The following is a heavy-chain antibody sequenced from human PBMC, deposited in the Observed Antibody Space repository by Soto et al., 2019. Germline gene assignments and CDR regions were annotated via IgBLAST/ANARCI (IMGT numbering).Heavy chain of an antibody. Sequence: SETLSLTCAVYGGSFSGYYWSWIRQPPGKGLEWIGEINHSGSTNYNPSLKSRVTISVDTSKNQFSLKLGSVTAADTAVYYCAGGIVVVVAATRNWFDPWGQGTLVTVSS. D-gene: IGHD2-15*01. V-gene: IGHV4-34*01. CDR2: INHSGST. CDR1: GGSFSGYY. CDR3: AGGIVVVVAATRNWFDP. J-gene: IGHJ5*02.